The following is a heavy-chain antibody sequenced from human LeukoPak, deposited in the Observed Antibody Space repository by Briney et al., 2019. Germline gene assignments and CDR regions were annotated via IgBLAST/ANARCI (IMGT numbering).Heavy chain of an antibody. V-gene: IGHV3-30*18. Sequence: GRSLRLSCAASGFTFSSYGMHWVRQAPGKGLEWVAVISYDGSNKYYADSVKGRFTISRDNSKNTLYLQMNSLRAEDTAVYYCAKEGMYIAVDGRNAFDIWGQGTMVTVSS. CDR3: AKEGMYIAVDGRNAFDI. CDR2: ISYDGSNK. CDR1: GFTFSSYG. J-gene: IGHJ3*02. D-gene: IGHD6-19*01.